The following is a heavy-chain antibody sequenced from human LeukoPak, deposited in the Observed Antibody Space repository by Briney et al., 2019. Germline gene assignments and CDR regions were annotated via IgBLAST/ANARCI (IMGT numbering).Heavy chain of an antibody. CDR3: ARSYYDFWSGYYGAFDI. J-gene: IGHJ3*02. D-gene: IGHD3-3*01. CDR2: IYYSGST. CDR1: GGSISSGDYY. V-gene: IGHV4-30-4*08. Sequence: PSETLSLTCTVSGGSISSGDYYWSWIRQPPGKGLEWIGYIYYSGSTYYNPSLKSLVTISVDTSKNQFALKLSSVTAADTAVYYCARSYYDFWSGYYGAFDIWGQGTMVTVSS.